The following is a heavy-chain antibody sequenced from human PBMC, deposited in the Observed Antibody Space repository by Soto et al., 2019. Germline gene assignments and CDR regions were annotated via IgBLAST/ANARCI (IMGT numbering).Heavy chain of an antibody. Sequence: QLQLQESGSGLVKPSQTLSLTCAVSGGSISSGGYSWSWIRQPPGKGLEWIGYIYHSGRTYYNPSLKIRVTISVERSKNQFSLKLSSVTAADTAVYYCARGATICGVVDYWGQGTLVTVSS. V-gene: IGHV4-30-2*01. CDR1: GGSISSGGYS. CDR2: IYHSGRT. J-gene: IGHJ4*02. D-gene: IGHD3-3*01. CDR3: ARGATICGVVDY.